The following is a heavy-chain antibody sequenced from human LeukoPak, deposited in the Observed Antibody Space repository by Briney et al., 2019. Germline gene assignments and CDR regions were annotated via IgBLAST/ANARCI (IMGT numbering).Heavy chain of an antibody. J-gene: IGHJ4*02. V-gene: IGHV3-30-3*01. Sequence: GGSLRLSCAASGFTFSSYAMHWVRQAPGKGLEWVAVISYDGSNKYYADSVKGRFTISRDNSKNTLYLQMNSLRAEDTAVYYCATDRATQYFDYWGQGTLVSVSS. CDR1: GFTFSSYA. CDR3: ATDRATQYFDY. D-gene: IGHD2-15*01. CDR2: ISYDGSNK.